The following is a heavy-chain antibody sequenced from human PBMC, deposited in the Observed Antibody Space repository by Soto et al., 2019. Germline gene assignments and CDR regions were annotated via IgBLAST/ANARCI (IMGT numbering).Heavy chain of an antibody. J-gene: IGHJ6*02. D-gene: IGHD4-4*01. Sequence: EVQLLESGGGLVQPGGSLRLSCAASGFTFSSYAMSWVRQAPGKGLEWVSAISGSGGSTYYADSVKGRFTISRDNSKNTLYLQMNSLRAEDMAVYYCAKARTVTTSYYYYGMDVWGQGTTVTVSS. V-gene: IGHV3-23*01. CDR1: GFTFSSYA. CDR2: ISGSGGST. CDR3: AKARTVTTSYYYYGMDV.